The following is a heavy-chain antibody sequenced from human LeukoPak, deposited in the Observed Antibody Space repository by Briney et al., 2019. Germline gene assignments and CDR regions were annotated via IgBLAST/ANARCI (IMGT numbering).Heavy chain of an antibody. J-gene: IGHJ6*02. CDR3: ATSWGPDTSTSRWGRDGVDV. Sequence: GGSLRLSCAASGFTFSSYAMSWVRQAPGKGLEWVSAISKSGGNTYYADSVKGRFTISRDNSKNTQYLQMNSLRAEDTAVYYCATSWGPDTSTSRWGRDGVDVWGQGTTVTVS. V-gene: IGHV3-23*01. D-gene: IGHD3-16*01. CDR2: ISKSGGNT. CDR1: GFTFSSYA.